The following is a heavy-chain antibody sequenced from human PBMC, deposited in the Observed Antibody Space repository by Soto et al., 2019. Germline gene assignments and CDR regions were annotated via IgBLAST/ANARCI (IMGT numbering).Heavy chain of an antibody. CDR1: GFTFSDYY. V-gene: IGHV3-11*06. D-gene: IGHD5-12*01. Sequence: QVQLVESGGGLVKPGGSLRLSCAASGFTFSDYYMSWIRQAPGKGLEWVSYISNSINYTNYADSVRGRFTISRDNAKNSLFLQMNSLRGEATGFYYFARDNGGNGYSGYASWGQGTLVIVSS. CDR2: ISNSINYT. CDR3: ARDNGGNGYSGYAS. J-gene: IGHJ4*02.